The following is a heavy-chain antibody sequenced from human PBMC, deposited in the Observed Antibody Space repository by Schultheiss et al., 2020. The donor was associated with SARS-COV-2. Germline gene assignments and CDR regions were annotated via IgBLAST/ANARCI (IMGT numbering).Heavy chain of an antibody. Sequence: SETLSLTCTVSGVSISSGSNHWSWIRQPPGKGLEWIGYVYYSGSTDYNPSLKGRATTSVDTSRKQFSLKLSSVTAADTAVYFCARAPYCTGGICYSDYWGQGTLVTVSS. V-gene: IGHV4-61*01. CDR1: GVSISSGSNH. D-gene: IGHD2-8*02. CDR2: VYYSGST. CDR3: ARAPYCTGGICYSDY. J-gene: IGHJ4*02.